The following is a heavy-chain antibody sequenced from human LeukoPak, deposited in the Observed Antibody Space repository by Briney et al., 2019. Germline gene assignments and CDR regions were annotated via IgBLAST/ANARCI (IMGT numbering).Heavy chain of an antibody. V-gene: IGHV3-48*03. CDR1: GSTFSSYE. J-gene: IGHJ4*02. CDR3: ARERMATATFDY. Sequence: PGGSLRLSCAASGSTFSSYEMNWVRQAPGKGLEWVSYISSSGSTIYYADSVKGRFTISRDNAKNSLYLQMNSLRAEDTAVYYCARERMATATFDYWGQGTLVTVSS. CDR2: ISSSGSTI. D-gene: IGHD5-24*01.